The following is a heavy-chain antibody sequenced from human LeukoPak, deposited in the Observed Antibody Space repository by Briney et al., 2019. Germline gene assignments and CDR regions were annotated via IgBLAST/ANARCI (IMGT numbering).Heavy chain of an antibody. CDR2: ISSSGSTI. J-gene: IGHJ3*02. Sequence: GGSLRLSCAASGFTFSSYEMNWVRQAPGKGLEWVSYISSSGSTIYYADSVKGRFTISRDNAKNSLYLQMNSLRAEDTAVYYCARELRSGFHFWSGYFVLAEDCAFDIWGQGTMVTVSS. D-gene: IGHD3-3*02. V-gene: IGHV3-48*03. CDR1: GFTFSSYE. CDR3: ARELRSGFHFWSGYFVLAEDCAFDI.